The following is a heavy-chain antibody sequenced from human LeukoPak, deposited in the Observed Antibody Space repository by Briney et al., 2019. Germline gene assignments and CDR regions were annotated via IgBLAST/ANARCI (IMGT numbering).Heavy chain of an antibody. D-gene: IGHD2-15*01. CDR3: AREQGYCSGGSCYPYYFDY. CDR2: ISSSSSYI. CDR1: GFTFSSYS. Sequence: GGSLRLSCAASGFTFSSYSMNWVRQAPGKGLEWVSSISSSSSYIYYADSVKGRFTISRDNAKNSLHLQMNSLRAEDTAVYYCAREQGYCSGGSCYPYYFDYWGQGTLVTVSS. J-gene: IGHJ4*02. V-gene: IGHV3-21*01.